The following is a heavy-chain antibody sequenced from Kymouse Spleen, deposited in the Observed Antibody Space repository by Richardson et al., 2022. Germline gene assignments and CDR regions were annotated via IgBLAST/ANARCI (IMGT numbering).Heavy chain of an antibody. Sequence: QVQLQESGPGLVKPSETLSLTCTVSGGSVSSGSYYWSWIRQPPGKGLEWIGYIYYSGSTNYNPSLKSRVTISVDTSKNQFSLKLSSVTAADTAVYYCARGLELLDYWGQGTLVTVSS. J-gene: IGHJ4*02. CDR3: ARGLELLDY. V-gene: IGHV4-61*01. D-gene: IGHD1-7*01. CDR2: IYYSGST. CDR1: GGSVSSGSYY.